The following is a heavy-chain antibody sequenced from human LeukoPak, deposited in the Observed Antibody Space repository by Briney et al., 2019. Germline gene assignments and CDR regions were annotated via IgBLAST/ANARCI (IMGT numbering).Heavy chain of an antibody. Sequence: ASVKVSCKASGYTFTSYDISWVRQATGQGLEWMGWMNPNSGNTGYAQKFQGRVTITRNTSISTAYMELSSLRSEDTAVYYCARGRGSRSWYRRFGYWGQGTLVTVSS. CDR2: MNPNSGNT. D-gene: IGHD6-13*01. V-gene: IGHV1-8*03. CDR1: GYTFTSYD. J-gene: IGHJ4*02. CDR3: ARGRGSRSWYRRFGY.